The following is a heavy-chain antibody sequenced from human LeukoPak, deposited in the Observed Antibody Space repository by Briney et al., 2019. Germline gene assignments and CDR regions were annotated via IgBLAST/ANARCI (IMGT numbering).Heavy chain of an antibody. D-gene: IGHD6-19*01. CDR2: IYYSGST. J-gene: IGHJ4*02. CDR3: ARDGYSSGWTAPYYFDY. V-gene: IGHV4-39*02. Sequence: PSETLSLTCTVSGDSISSSNYYWGWIRQPPGKGLVWIGSIYYSGSTYYNPSLKRRVTISVDTSKNQFSLKLNSETAADTAVYYCARDGYSSGWTAPYYFDYWGQGTLVTVSS. CDR1: GDSISSSNYY.